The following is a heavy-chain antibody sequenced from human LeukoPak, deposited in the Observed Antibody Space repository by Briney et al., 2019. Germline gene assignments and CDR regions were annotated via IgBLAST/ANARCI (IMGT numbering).Heavy chain of an antibody. Sequence: SETLSLTCTVSGGSISSYYWSWIRQPPGKGLEWIGYIYYSGSANYNPSLKSRVTISVDTSKNQFSLKLSSVTAADTAVYYCASVDVXXXRFDPWGQGTLVTVSS. CDR3: ASVDVXXXRFDP. V-gene: IGHV4-59*08. CDR2: IYYSGSA. J-gene: IGHJ5*02. CDR1: GGSISSYY. D-gene: IGHD2-21*01.